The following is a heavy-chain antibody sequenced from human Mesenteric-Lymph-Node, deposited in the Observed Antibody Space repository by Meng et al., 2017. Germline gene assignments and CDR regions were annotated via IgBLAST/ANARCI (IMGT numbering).Heavy chain of an antibody. CDR2: IYHSGSN. CDR3: ARADKVRFDY. V-gene: IGHV4-4*02. CDR1: GGSIRSSNY. Sequence: QVQLAESGPGLVKPSGPLSFTLAFSGGSIRSSNYWSWVRQPPGKGLEWIGEIYHSGSNNYNPSLKSRVSISVDKSKNQFSLKLSSVTAADTAVYYCARADKVRFDYWGQGTLVTVSS. J-gene: IGHJ4*02.